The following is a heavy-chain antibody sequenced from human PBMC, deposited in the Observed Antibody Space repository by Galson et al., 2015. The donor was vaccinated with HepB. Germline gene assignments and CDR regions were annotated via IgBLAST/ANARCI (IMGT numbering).Heavy chain of an antibody. D-gene: IGHD3-16*01. CDR3: ARLLVGGRVSPPFGWFDP. CDR2: IYYSGST. V-gene: IGHV4-59*08. J-gene: IGHJ5*02. Sequence: ETLSLTCTVSGGSISSYYWSWIRQPPGKGLEWIGYIYYSGSTNYNPSLKSRVTISVDTSKNQFSLKLSSVTAADTAVYYCARLLVGGRVSPPFGWFDPWGQGTLVTVSS. CDR1: GGSISSYY.